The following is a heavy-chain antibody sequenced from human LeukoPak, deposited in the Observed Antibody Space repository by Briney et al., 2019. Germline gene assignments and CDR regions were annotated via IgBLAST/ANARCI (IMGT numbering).Heavy chain of an antibody. CDR3: ARECSTSCYTGDY. Sequence: SQTLSLTCTVSGGSISSGDYYWSWIRQPPGKGLEWIGYIYYSGSTCYNPSLKSRVTISVDTSKNQFSLKLSSVTAADTAVYYCARECSTSCYTGDYWGQGTLVTVSS. J-gene: IGHJ4*02. D-gene: IGHD2-2*02. CDR2: IYYSGST. CDR1: GGSISSGDYY. V-gene: IGHV4-30-4*08.